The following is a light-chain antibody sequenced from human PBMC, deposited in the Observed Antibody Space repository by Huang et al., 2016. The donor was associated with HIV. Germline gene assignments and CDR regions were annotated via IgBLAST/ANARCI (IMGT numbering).Light chain of an antibody. CDR3: QESDTWPRLT. CDR2: GAS. CDR1: QSVSHY. Sequence: LVLTQSPASLSLSPGERATLSCRASQSVSHYLAWYQHKPGQPPRLLIYGASRRATDIPTRCNGSVSGTDFTLTISSLETEDSAIYYCQESDTWPRLTLGGGTKVEIK. V-gene: IGKV3-11*01. J-gene: IGKJ4*01.